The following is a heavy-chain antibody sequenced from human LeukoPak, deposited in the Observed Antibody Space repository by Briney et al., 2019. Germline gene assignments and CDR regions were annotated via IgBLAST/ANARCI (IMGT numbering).Heavy chain of an antibody. J-gene: IGHJ4*02. V-gene: IGHV1-2*02. CDR2: INPNSGGT. CDR1: GYTFTGYY. Sequence: ASVKVSCKASGYTFTGYYMHWVRQATGQGLEWMGWINPNSGGTNYAQKFQGRVTMTRDTSISTAYMELSRLRSDDTAVYYCARLDDSSGYYYGGDYWGQGTLVTVSS. CDR3: ARLDDSSGYYYGGDY. D-gene: IGHD3-22*01.